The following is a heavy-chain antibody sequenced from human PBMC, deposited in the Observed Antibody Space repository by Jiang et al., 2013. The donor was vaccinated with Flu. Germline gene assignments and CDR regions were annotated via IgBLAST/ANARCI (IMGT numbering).Heavy chain of an antibody. CDR1: GGSISSGGYS. V-gene: IGHV4-30-2*01. J-gene: IGHJ4*02. Sequence: TCAVSGGSISSGGYSWSWIRQPPGKGLEWIGYIYHSGSTYYNPSLKSRVTISVDRSKNQFSLKLSSVTAADTAVYYCARDRCSSTSCYPGAFDYWGQGTLVTVSS. CDR2: IYHSGST. CDR3: ARDRCSSTSCYPGAFDY. D-gene: IGHD2-2*01.